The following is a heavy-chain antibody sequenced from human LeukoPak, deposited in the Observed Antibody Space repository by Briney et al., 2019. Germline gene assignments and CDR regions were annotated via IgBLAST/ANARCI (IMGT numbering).Heavy chain of an antibody. J-gene: IGHJ4*02. V-gene: IGHV3-48*04. CDR3: ARTMYDTSGNPNDC. CDR2: ISGSSTIK. CDR1: GFTFSIYS. D-gene: IGHD3-22*01. Sequence: GGSLRLSCAASGFTFSIYSMNWVRQVPGKGLQWISDISGSSTIKKYADSVKGRFTISRDNAKNSLYLQINSLRVEDTAVYYCARTMYDTSGNPNDCWGQGTLVTVSS.